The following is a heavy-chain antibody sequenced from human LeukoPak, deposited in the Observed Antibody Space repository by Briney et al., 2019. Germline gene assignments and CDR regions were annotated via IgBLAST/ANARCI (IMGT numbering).Heavy chain of an antibody. D-gene: IGHD5-12*01. J-gene: IGHJ4*02. CDR1: GFTISSYF. V-gene: IGHV3-23*01. CDR2: IIGSGGST. Sequence: GGSLRLSCAASGFTISSYFMSWLRQAPGKGLEWVSGIIGSGGSTYYADSVKGRFTISRDNSKNTLYLQVNSLTAEDTAVYYCAKGAYDYIEVAYFDYWGQGTLVTVSS. CDR3: AKGAYDYIEVAYFDY.